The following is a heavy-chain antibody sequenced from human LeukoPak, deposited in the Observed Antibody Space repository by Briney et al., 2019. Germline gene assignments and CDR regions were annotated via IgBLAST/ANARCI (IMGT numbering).Heavy chain of an antibody. J-gene: IGHJ4*02. D-gene: IGHD2-8*02. Sequence: PGGSLRLSCVGSGFTFRDYGMHWVRQAPGKGLEWVALMSFDGSDKYLADSVKGRFTISRDNSKNTLYLHMSNLRAEDTALYYCAKDLAGGNVPDSWGQGTLVTVYS. CDR3: AKDLAGGNVPDS. CDR1: GFTFRDYG. V-gene: IGHV3-30*18. CDR2: MSFDGSDK.